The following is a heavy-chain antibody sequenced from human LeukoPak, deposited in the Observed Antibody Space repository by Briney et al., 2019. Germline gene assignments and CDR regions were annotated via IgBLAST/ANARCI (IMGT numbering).Heavy chain of an antibody. CDR3: AKTHPNYYGSGSYYLNPFDY. CDR1: GFTFSSYA. V-gene: IGHV3-30*02. D-gene: IGHD3-10*01. CDR2: IRYDGSNK. Sequence: GGSLRLSCAASGFTFSSYAMHWVRQAPGKGLEWVAFIRYDGSNKYYADSVKGRFTISRDNSKNTLYLQMNSLRAEDTAVYYCAKTHPNYYGSGSYYLNPFDYWGQGTLVTVSS. J-gene: IGHJ4*02.